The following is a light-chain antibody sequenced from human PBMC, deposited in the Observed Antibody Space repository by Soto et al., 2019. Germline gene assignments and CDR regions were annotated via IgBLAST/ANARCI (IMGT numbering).Light chain of an antibody. Sequence: EIVLTQSPATLSLSPGERATLSCRASQSVGSYFAWYQQKPGQAPRLLIYDASNRATGIPARFSGSGSGTDFTLTISSLEPDDFAVYYCQQRGIWPVTFGQGTSVDIK. CDR1: QSVGSY. J-gene: IGKJ1*01. CDR2: DAS. V-gene: IGKV3-11*01. CDR3: QQRGIWPVT.